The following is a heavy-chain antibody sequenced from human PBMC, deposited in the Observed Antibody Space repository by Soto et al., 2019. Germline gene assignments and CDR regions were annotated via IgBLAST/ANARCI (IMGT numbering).Heavy chain of an antibody. CDR2: VIPIFGTA. CDR3: ARVDSSAEAFDY. CDR1: GGTFSSYA. Sequence: EASVKVSCKASGGTFSSYAISWVRQAPGQGLEWMGGVIPIFGTANYAQKFQGRVTITADESTSTAYMELSSLRSEDTAVYYCARVDSSAEAFDYWGQGTLVTVSS. V-gene: IGHV1-69*13. D-gene: IGHD3-22*01. J-gene: IGHJ4*02.